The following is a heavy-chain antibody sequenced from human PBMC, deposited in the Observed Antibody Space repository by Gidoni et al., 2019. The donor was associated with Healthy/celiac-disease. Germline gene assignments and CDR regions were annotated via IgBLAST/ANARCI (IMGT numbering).Heavy chain of an antibody. J-gene: IGHJ4*02. CDR3: ARVYSSSWYGTQTFDY. V-gene: IGHV3-7*01. CDR2: IKQDGSEK. Sequence: EVQLVESGGGLVQPGGSLRLSCAASGFTFSSYWMSWVRQAPGKGLEWVANIKQDGSEKYYVDSVKGRFTISRDNAKNSLYLQMNSLRAEDTAVYYCARVYSSSWYGTQTFDYWGQGTLVTVSS. D-gene: IGHD6-13*01. CDR1: GFTFSSYW.